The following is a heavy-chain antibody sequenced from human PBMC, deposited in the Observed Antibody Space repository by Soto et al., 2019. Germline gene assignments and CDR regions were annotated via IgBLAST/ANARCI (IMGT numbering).Heavy chain of an antibody. J-gene: IGHJ6*02. D-gene: IGHD5-18*01. CDR1: GGSISSYY. CDR2: IYYSGST. V-gene: IGHV4-59*01. Sequence: SETLSLTCTVSGGSISSYYWSWIRQPPGKGLEWIGYIYYSGSTNYNPSLKSRVTISVDTSKNQFSLKLSSVTAADTAVYYCAREEVDTAMVTRFRYGMDVWGQGTTVTVS. CDR3: AREEVDTAMVTRFRYGMDV.